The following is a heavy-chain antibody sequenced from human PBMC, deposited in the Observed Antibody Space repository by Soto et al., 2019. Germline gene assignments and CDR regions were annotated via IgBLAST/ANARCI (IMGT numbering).Heavy chain of an antibody. Sequence: SVKVSCKASGGTFSSYAISWVRQAPGQGLEWMGGIIPIFGTANYAQKFQGRVTITADESTSTAYMELSSLRSEDTAVYYCARGTYYYDSSGYQVAYGMDVRGQGTTVTVSS. J-gene: IGHJ6*02. CDR3: ARGTYYYDSSGYQVAYGMDV. CDR2: IIPIFGTA. V-gene: IGHV1-69*13. CDR1: GGTFSSYA. D-gene: IGHD3-22*01.